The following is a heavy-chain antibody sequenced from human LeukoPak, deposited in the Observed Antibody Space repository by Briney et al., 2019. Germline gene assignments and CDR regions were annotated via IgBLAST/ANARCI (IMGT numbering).Heavy chain of an antibody. CDR3: ARDSTYYGMDV. CDR2: FYSSGST. Sequence: SETLSLTCTVSGGSISSYYWSWIRQPAGKGLEWIGRFYSSGSTNYNPSLKSRVTISVDTSKNQFSLKLSSVTAADTAVYYCARDSTYYGMDVWGQGTTVTVSS. D-gene: IGHD3-3*02. J-gene: IGHJ6*02. CDR1: GGSISSYY. V-gene: IGHV4-4*07.